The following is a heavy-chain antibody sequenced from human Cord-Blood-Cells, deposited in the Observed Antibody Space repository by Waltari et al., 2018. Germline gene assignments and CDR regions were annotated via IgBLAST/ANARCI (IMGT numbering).Heavy chain of an antibody. Sequence: QLQLQESGSGLVKPSQTLSLTCAVPGRSISSGGHPWSWIRQPPGKGLEWIGYIYQSGSTYYNPSLKSRVTISVHRSKNQFSLKLSSVTAADTAVYYCARGVKGGSYYYYYGMDVWGQGTTVTVSS. CDR3: ARGVKGGSYYYYYGMDV. D-gene: IGHD1-26*01. CDR2: IYQSGST. J-gene: IGHJ6*02. CDR1: GRSISSGGHP. V-gene: IGHV4-30-2*01.